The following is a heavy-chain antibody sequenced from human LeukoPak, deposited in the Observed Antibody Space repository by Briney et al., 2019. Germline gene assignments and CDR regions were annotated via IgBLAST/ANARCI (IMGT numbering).Heavy chain of an antibody. CDR2: INSDGSST. V-gene: IGHV3-74*01. D-gene: IGHD2-21*02. Sequence: GGSLRLSCAASGFTFSSYWMHWVRQAPGKGLVWVSRINSDGSSTSYADSVKGRFTISRDNAKNTLYLQMNSLRAEDTAVYYCARDPTFVVLTVDDFDSWGQGTLVTVSS. J-gene: IGHJ4*02. CDR3: ARDPTFVVLTVDDFDS. CDR1: GFTFSSYW.